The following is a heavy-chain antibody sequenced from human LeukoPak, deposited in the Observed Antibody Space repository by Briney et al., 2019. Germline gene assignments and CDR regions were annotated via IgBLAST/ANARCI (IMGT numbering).Heavy chain of an antibody. CDR2: IYPGEST. CDR3: ARHRGGSDFDH. D-gene: IGHD1-26*01. CDR1: GGFISSYY. J-gene: IGHJ4*02. Sequence: PSETLSLTCTVSGGFISSYYWSWIRQPPGKGLEWIGYIYPGESTSYNPSLKSRVTTSTDTSKNQFSLKLSSVTAADTAFYYCARHRGGSDFDHWGQGTLVTVSS. V-gene: IGHV4-59*08.